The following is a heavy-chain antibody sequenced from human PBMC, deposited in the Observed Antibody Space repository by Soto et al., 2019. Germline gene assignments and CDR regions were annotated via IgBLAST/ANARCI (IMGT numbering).Heavy chain of an antibody. CDR2: IFWNDDK. CDR1: GFSLSTTGVG. Sequence: QITLKESGPTLVKPTQTLTLTCTVSGFSLSTTGVGVGWIRQAPGKALDYLAIIFWNDDKYYSPPLKSRITTTRDTSENQVVLTPPDVAPVDPGTYYGAYRRLQGATYFDLWGRGTLVTVAS. V-gene: IGHV2-5*01. J-gene: IGHJ2*01. CDR3: AYRRLQGATYFDL. D-gene: IGHD3-16*01.